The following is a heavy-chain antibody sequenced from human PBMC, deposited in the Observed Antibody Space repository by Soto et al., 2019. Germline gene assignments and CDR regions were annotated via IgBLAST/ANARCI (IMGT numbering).Heavy chain of an antibody. Sequence: QVQLQESGPGLVKPSETLSLTCTVTGGSITNYYCSWFRQPPGKGLEWIGYIQYSGYSAYNLSLKGRVTLSMDTSKTQFSLMLESVTATYTAVYYCARHGFGSLHGLVDVWGQGTTVIVSS. CDR3: ARHGFGSLHGLVDV. V-gene: IGHV4-59*08. CDR2: IQYSGYS. D-gene: IGHD3-10*01. J-gene: IGHJ6*02. CDR1: GGSITNYY.